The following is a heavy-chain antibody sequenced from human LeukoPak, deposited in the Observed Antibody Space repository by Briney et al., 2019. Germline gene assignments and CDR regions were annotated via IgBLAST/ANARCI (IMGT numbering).Heavy chain of an antibody. V-gene: IGHV1-24*01. CDR2: FDPEDGET. CDR1: GYTLTELS. CDR3: ATATQAIYGSGSPFDY. D-gene: IGHD3-10*01. Sequence: GASVKVSCKVPGYTLTELSMHWVRQAPGKGLGWMGGFDPEDGETIYAQKFQGRVTMTEDTSTDTAYMELSSLRSEDTAVYYCATATQAIYGSGSPFDYWGQGTLVTVSS. J-gene: IGHJ4*02.